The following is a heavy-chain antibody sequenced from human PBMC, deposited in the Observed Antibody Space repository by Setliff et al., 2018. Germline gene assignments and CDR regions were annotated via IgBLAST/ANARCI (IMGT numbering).Heavy chain of an antibody. J-gene: IGHJ6*03. Sequence: PSETLSLTCTVSGAAISTHHWSWLRQPPGKGLEWIGHVFYGGSTKYNPSLESRVTISLDSPKNQFSLKLTSVTAADTAVYYCARTGTTYYYSCMDVWGEGTTVTVSS. CDR1: GAAISTHH. CDR2: VFYGGST. CDR3: ARTGTTYYYSCMDV. V-gene: IGHV4-59*08. D-gene: IGHD3-16*01.